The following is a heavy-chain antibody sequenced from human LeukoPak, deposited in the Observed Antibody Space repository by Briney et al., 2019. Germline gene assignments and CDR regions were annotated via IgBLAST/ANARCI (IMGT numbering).Heavy chain of an antibody. Sequence: GGSLRLSCAASGFTFSSYWMHWVRQAPGKGLVWVLRIKSDGSSTSYADSVKGRFTISRDNAKNTLYLQMNSLRPEDTAVYYCARNDYLQDWGQGTLVTVPS. CDR2: IKSDGSST. CDR1: GFTFSSYW. V-gene: IGHV3-74*01. CDR3: ARNDYLQD. J-gene: IGHJ1*01.